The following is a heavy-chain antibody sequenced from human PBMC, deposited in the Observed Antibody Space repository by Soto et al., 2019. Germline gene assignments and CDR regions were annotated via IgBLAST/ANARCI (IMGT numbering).Heavy chain of an antibody. J-gene: IGHJ3*02. Sequence: QVQLVQSGAEVKKPGSSVKVSCKASGGTFSSYAISWVRQAPGQGLEWMGGIIPIFGTANYAQKFQGRVTITADKSTSTAYMELSSLRSEDTAVYYCATYDSSGYGHPDAFDIWGQGTMVTVSS. D-gene: IGHD3-22*01. CDR1: GGTFSSYA. CDR2: IIPIFGTA. CDR3: ATYDSSGYGHPDAFDI. V-gene: IGHV1-69*06.